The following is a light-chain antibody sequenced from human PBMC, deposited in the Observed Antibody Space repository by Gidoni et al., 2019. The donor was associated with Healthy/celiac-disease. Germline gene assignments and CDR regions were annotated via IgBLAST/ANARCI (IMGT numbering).Light chain of an antibody. J-gene: IGKJ2*01. CDR3: QQYNT. V-gene: IGKV1-5*03. CDR2: KAS. CDR1: QSISSW. Sequence: DIQMTQSPSTLPASVGDRVTITCRASQSISSWLAWYQQKPGKAPKLLIYKASSLESGVPSRFSGSGSGTEFTLTISSLQPDDFATYYCQQYNTFGQGTKLEIK.